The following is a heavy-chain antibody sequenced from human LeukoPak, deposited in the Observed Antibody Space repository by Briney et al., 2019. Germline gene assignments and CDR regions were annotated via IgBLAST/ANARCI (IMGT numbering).Heavy chain of an antibody. Sequence: ASVKVSREASGYTFTGYYMHWARHAPGQGLEWMGWISAYNGNTNYTQNLQSRVTMTTDTSTSTAYMELRSLRSDDTAMYYCARGISGSFDYWGQGTLVTVSS. V-gene: IGHV1-18*04. CDR3: ARGISGSFDY. CDR1: GYTFTGYY. J-gene: IGHJ4*02. D-gene: IGHD1-26*01. CDR2: ISAYNGNT.